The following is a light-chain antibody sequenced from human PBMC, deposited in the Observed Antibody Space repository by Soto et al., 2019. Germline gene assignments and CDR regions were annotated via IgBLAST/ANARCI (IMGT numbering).Light chain of an antibody. CDR1: RSNIGNNY. CDR2: RNN. Sequence: QSVLTQPPSASGTPGQRVTISCSGSRSNIGNNYVYWYQHLPGTAPKLLIYRNNQRPSGVPDRFSGSKSGTSASLAITGLRSEDEADYYCAAWDDSLFWVFGGGTKLTV. V-gene: IGLV1-47*01. CDR3: AAWDDSLFWV. J-gene: IGLJ3*02.